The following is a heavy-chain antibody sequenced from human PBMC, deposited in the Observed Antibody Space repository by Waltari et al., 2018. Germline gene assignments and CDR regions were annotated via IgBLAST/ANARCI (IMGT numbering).Heavy chain of an antibody. J-gene: IGHJ4*02. CDR2: INQDGGDK. V-gene: IGHV3-7*01. CDR3: ARNYDGY. D-gene: IGHD4-4*01. Sequence: EVQLVESGGGLVQPGGSLRVSCAAPGFTFCTNGRGWVRQAPGKGLEWVANINQDGGDKDYVDSVKGRFTISRDNAKNSLYLQMNSLRAEDTAVYYCARNYDGYLGQGTLVTVSS. CDR1: GFTFCTNG.